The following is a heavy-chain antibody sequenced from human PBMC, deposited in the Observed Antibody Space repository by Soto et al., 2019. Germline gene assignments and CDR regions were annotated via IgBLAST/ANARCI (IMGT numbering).Heavy chain of an antibody. D-gene: IGHD2-8*01. CDR3: ARATGYTNYGLDY. V-gene: IGHV3-48*03. Sequence: GGSLRLSCAASGFTFSSYELHWVREAPGKGLEWVSYISGSSDTRYIADSVKGRFTISRDNAKNSLYLQMNSLRAEDTAVYYCARATGYTNYGLDYWGEGALVTVSS. CDR2: ISGSSDTR. CDR1: GFTFSSYE. J-gene: IGHJ4*02.